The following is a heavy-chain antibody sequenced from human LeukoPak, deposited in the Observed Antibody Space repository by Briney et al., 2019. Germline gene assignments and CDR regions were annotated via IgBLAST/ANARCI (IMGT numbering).Heavy chain of an antibody. CDR1: Y. V-gene: IGHV4-30-4*08. J-gene: IGHJ4*02. D-gene: IGHD1-1*01. Sequence: YWIGWVRQPPGKGLEWIGYIYYSGSTYYNPSLKSRVTISVDTSKNQFSLKLSSVTAADTAVYYCARVKLERRPFDYWGQGTLVTVSS. CDR3: ARVKLERRPFDY. CDR2: IYYSGST.